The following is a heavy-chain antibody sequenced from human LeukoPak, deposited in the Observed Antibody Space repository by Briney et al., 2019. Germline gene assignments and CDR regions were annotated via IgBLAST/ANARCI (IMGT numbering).Heavy chain of an antibody. D-gene: IGHD3-3*01. V-gene: IGHV4-34*01. J-gene: IGHJ4*02. CDR3: ARVGVRRGGIDY. CDR2: INHSGST. Sequence: SETLSLTCAVYGGSFSGYYWSWIRQPPGKGLEWIGEINHSGSTNYNPSLKSRLTISVDTSKNQFSLKLSAVTAADTVVYYCARVGVRRGGIDYWGQGTLVTVSS. CDR1: GGSFSGYY.